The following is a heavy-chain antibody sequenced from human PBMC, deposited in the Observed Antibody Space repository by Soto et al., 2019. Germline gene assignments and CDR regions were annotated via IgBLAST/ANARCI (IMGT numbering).Heavy chain of an antibody. J-gene: IGHJ4*02. CDR3: ADVSSGGSWNG. D-gene: IGHD2-15*01. CDR1: GFTFSSYG. CDR2: ISYDGSNK. V-gene: IGHV3-30*03. Sequence: ESGGGVVQPGRSLRLSCAASGFTFSSYGMHWVRQAPGKGLEWVAVISYDGSNKYYADSVKGRFTISRDNSKNTLYLQMNSLRAEDTAVYYCADVSSGGSWNGWGQGTLVTVSS.